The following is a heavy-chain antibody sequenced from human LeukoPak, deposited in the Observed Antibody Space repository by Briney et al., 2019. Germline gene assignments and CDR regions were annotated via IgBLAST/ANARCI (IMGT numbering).Heavy chain of an antibody. D-gene: IGHD2-15*01. CDR1: GGSISSYY. CDR2: IYYSGST. J-gene: IGHJ4*02. Sequence: SETLSLTCTVSGGSISSYYWSWIRQPPGKGLEWTGYIYYSGSTNYNPSLKSRVTISIDTSKNQFSLKLSSVTATDTAVYYCARLIRRLGFCIGGSCNWDYYFDYWGQGTLVTVSP. V-gene: IGHV4-59*08. CDR3: ARLIRRLGFCIGGSCNWDYYFDY.